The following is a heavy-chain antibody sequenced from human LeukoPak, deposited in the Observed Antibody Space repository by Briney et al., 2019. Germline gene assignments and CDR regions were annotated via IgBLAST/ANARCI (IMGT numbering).Heavy chain of an antibody. CDR1: GFTFSSYS. V-gene: IGHV3-21*01. Sequence: PGGSLRLSCAASGFTFSSYSMNWVRQAPGKGLEWVSSISSSSSYIYYADSVKGRFTISRDNAKNSLYLQMNSLRAEDTAVYYCARDQSLDIVVVPAAMLGYYYYMDVWGKGTTVTVSS. CDR3: ARDQSLDIVVVPAAMLGYYYYMDV. D-gene: IGHD2-2*03. CDR2: ISSSSSYI. J-gene: IGHJ6*03.